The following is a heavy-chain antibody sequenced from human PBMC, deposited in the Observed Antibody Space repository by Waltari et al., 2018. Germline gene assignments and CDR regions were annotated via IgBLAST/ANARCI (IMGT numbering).Heavy chain of an antibody. CDR3: VRRGEGSMVYNDAFDF. CDR2: VYHSGNT. D-gene: IGHD3-10*01. J-gene: IGHJ3*01. CDR1: GGSINSSEW. V-gene: IGHV4-4*02. Sequence: QVQLQESGPGLVKPSGTLSLICSVSGGSINSSEWWTGVRQPPGNGLEWIGEVYHSGNTNYNPSLKSRVTISVDKSKNQFSLKLTSVTAADTAVYYCVRRGEGSMVYNDAFDFWGLGTKVTVSS.